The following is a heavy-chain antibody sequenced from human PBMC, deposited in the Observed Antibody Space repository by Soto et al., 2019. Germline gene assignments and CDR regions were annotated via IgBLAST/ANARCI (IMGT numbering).Heavy chain of an antibody. Sequence: QVQLVESGGGVVQPGRSLRLSCAASGFTFSSYGMHWVRQAPGKGLEWVAVIWYDGSNKYYADSVKGRFTISRDNSKNXLYLQMNSLRAEDTAVYYCAKPAVAGADGRSPWDYWGQGTLVTVSS. CDR1: GFTFSSYG. J-gene: IGHJ4*02. CDR3: AKPAVAGADGRSPWDY. V-gene: IGHV3-33*06. D-gene: IGHD6-19*01. CDR2: IWYDGSNK.